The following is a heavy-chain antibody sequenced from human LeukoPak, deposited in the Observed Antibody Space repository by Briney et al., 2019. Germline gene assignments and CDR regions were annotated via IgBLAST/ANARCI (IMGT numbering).Heavy chain of an antibody. D-gene: IGHD6-13*01. V-gene: IGHV4-59*08. Sequence: SETLSLNCTVSGGSISSNYWSWIRQPPGQGLEWIGYIYYSGSTNYNPSLKSRVTISVDTSKNQFSLKLSSVTAADTAVYYCARHSSSWYVDYWGQGTLVTVSS. CDR2: IYYSGST. CDR3: ARHSSSWYVDY. CDR1: GGSISSNY. J-gene: IGHJ4*02.